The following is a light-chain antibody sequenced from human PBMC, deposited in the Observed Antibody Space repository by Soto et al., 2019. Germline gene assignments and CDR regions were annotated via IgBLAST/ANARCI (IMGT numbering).Light chain of an antibody. CDR1: QSIYTY. V-gene: IGKV1-39*01. CDR2: AAS. Sequence: DIQMTQSPSSLSASVGDRVTITCRATQSIYTYLSWYQQKPGKAPTILISAASSLESGVPSRFSGSRSGTDFILTISSLQPEDFATYYCQQTYSTPLTFGGGTKVEIK. J-gene: IGKJ4*01. CDR3: QQTYSTPLT.